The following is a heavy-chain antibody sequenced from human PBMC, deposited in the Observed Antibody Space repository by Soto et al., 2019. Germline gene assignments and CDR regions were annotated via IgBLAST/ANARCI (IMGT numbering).Heavy chain of an antibody. D-gene: IGHD1-26*01. Sequence: QVQLVESGGGLVKPGGSLRLSCAASGFPFSIYYMTWIRQAPGKGLEWISVITSSGTTTAYAASVKDRFTISRDNAKNSLYLQMNSLRDEDTAVYYRARENYYQWDSWGQGTLVTVSS. CDR1: GFPFSIYY. CDR3: ARENYYQWDS. V-gene: IGHV3-11*01. CDR2: ITSSGTTT. J-gene: IGHJ4*02.